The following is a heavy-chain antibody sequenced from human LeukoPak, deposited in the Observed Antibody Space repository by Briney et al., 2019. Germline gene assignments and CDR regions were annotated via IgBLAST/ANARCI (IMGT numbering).Heavy chain of an antibody. V-gene: IGHV1-24*01. D-gene: IGHD6-13*01. CDR1: GYTLTELS. CDR3: ARAPYSSSWYQDAFDI. Sequence: ASVKVSCKVSGYTLTELSMHWVRQAPGKGLGWMGGFDPEDGETIYAQKFQGRVTITADESTSTAYMELSSLRSEDTAVYYCARAPYSSSWYQDAFDIWGQGTMVTASS. J-gene: IGHJ3*02. CDR2: FDPEDGET.